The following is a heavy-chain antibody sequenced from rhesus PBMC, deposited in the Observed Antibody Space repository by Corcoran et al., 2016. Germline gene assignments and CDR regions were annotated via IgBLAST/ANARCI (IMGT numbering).Heavy chain of an antibody. D-gene: IGHD3-3*01. CDR1: GGSISGYY. V-gene: IGHV4-73*01. J-gene: IGHJ4*01. Sequence: QVKLQQWGEGLVKPSETLSLTCAVSGGSISGYYWSWIRRPPGKGLAWIGNIDGNSASTNSNPSHKNRVTISKDTSKNQFSLKLSSVTAADAAVYYCARVEQYLDWLVWGQGVLVTVSS. CDR2: IDGNSAST. CDR3: ARVEQYLDWLV.